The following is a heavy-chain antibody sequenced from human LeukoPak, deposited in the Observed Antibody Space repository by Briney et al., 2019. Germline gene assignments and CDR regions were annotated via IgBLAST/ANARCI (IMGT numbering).Heavy chain of an antibody. CDR1: GFTFSNYP. Sequence: GGSLRLSCSASGFTFSNYPMHWVRQARGKRLEYVSAISGNGANTYYAGSVKGRFTISRDKYKNTLYFQMLSLTPEDTAVYYCVKVSHSDFWTVPFYPCGQGTLFTVSS. J-gene: IGHJ5*02. D-gene: IGHD3/OR15-3a*01. CDR3: VKVSHSDFWTVPFYP. CDR2: ISGNGANT. V-gene: IGHV3-64D*06.